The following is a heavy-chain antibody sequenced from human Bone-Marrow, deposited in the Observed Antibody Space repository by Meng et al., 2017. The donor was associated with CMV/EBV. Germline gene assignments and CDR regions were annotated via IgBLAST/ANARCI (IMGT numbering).Heavy chain of an antibody. D-gene: IGHD1-26*01. V-gene: IGHV3-7*01. CDR3: EAGATTGDY. J-gene: IGHJ4*02. Sequence: GGSLRLSCAASGFTLSSYWMSWVRQAPGKGLEWVANIKQDGSEKYYVDSVKGRFTISRDNAKNSLYLQMNSLRAEDTAVDYCEAGATTGDYWGQGTLVTVSS. CDR2: IKQDGSEK. CDR1: GFTLSSYW.